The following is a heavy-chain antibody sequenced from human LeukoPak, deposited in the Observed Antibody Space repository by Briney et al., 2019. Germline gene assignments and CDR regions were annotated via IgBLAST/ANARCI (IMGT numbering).Heavy chain of an antibody. J-gene: IGHJ3*02. V-gene: IGHV4-59*12. Sequence: PSETLSLTCTVSGDSMTSMRRYSWSWIRQAPGKGLEWIGSISYGGSTNYNPSLKSRVAISVDTSQNRFSLKLMSVTAADTAVYSCARDWGIRTTEYNAFDMWGRGTMVTVSS. CDR3: ARDWGIRTTEYNAFDM. D-gene: IGHD2/OR15-2a*01. CDR2: ISYGGST. CDR1: GDSMTSMRRYS.